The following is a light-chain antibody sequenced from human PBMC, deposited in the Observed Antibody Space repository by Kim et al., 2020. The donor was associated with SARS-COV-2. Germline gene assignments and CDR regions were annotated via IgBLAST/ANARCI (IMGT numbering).Light chain of an antibody. CDR1: SSDVGGYNY. CDR3: SSYTSSNTVV. Sequence: GRSITNSCTGTSSDVGGYNYVSRYQQHPGKAPKLMIYDVSNRPSGVSNRFSGSKSGNTASLTISGLQAEDEADYYCSSYTSSNTVVFGGGTQLTVL. V-gene: IGLV2-14*03. CDR2: DVS. J-gene: IGLJ2*01.